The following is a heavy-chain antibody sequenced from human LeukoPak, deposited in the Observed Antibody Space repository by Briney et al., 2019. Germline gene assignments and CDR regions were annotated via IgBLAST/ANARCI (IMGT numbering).Heavy chain of an antibody. Sequence: PGGSLSLSCAASGFTFSSYSMNWVRRAPGKGLEWVSSISSSSSYIYYADSVKGRFTISRDNAKNSLYLQMNSLRAEDTAVYYCARDQYLAYCGGDCYSGHFDYWGQGILVTVSS. D-gene: IGHD2-21*02. CDR3: ARDQYLAYCGGDCYSGHFDY. CDR1: GFTFSSYS. CDR2: ISSSSSYI. V-gene: IGHV3-21*01. J-gene: IGHJ4*02.